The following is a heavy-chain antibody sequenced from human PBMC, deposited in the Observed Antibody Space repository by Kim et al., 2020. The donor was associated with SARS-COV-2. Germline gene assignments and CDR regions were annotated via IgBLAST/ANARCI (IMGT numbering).Heavy chain of an antibody. D-gene: IGHD5-12*01. CDR1: GGSFSSYA. J-gene: IGHJ5*02. CDR2: IIPVFDTA. Sequence: SLKVSCKASGGSFSSYAISWVRQAPGQGLEWMGGIIPVFDTANYAQKFQGRITITADKSTSTAYMELSSLRSEDTAVYYCARTRGSGYNWGGFDPWGQGTLVTVSS. V-gene: IGHV1-69*06. CDR3: ARTRGSGYNWGGFDP.